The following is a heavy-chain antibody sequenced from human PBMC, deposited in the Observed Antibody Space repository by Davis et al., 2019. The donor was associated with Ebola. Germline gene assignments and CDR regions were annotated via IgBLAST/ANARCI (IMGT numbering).Heavy chain of an antibody. V-gene: IGHV4-34*01. Sequence: SETLSLTCSVSGASISRYYWSWIRQPPGKGLEWIGEIYHSGSTNYNPSLKSRVTISVDTSKNQFSLKLTSVTAADTAVYYCARQKVTNAFDIWGQGTMVTISS. CDR3: ARQKVTNAFDI. CDR1: GASISRYY. CDR2: IYHSGST. J-gene: IGHJ3*02.